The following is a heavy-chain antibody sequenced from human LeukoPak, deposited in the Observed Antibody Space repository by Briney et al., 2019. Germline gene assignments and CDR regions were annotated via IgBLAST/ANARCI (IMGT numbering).Heavy chain of an antibody. Sequence: PGGSLRLSCASSGFTFSEHYMDWLRQTPGKGLEWIGRTRNKANSYSTEYAASVKGRFTISRDESKNSLYLQMSSLKTEDTAVYFCPRGETATFRGTYFDYWGQGTMVTVSS. CDR2: TRNKANSYST. CDR1: GFTFSEHY. D-gene: IGHD5-24*01. V-gene: IGHV3-72*01. CDR3: PRGETATFRGTYFDY. J-gene: IGHJ4*02.